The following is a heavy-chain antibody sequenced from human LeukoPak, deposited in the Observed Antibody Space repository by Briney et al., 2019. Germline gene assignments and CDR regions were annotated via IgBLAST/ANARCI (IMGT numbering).Heavy chain of an antibody. Sequence: SETLSLTCAVYGGSFSGYYWSWIRQPPGKGLEWRGEINHSGSTNYNPSLKSRVTISVDTSKNQFSLTLSSVTAADTAVYYCARKVTLGYCSGGSCYSPLDYWGQGTLVTVSS. J-gene: IGHJ4*02. CDR3: ARKVTLGYCSGGSCYSPLDY. CDR2: INHSGST. V-gene: IGHV4-34*01. D-gene: IGHD2-15*01. CDR1: GGSFSGYY.